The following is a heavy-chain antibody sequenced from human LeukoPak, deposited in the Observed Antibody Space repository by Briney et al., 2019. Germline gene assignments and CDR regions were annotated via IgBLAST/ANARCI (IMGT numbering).Heavy chain of an antibody. D-gene: IGHD3-3*01. J-gene: IGHJ6*03. CDR2: IYYSGST. Sequence: PSETLSPTCTVSGGSISSGGYYWSWIRQHPGKGLEWIGYIYYSGSTYYNPSLKSRVTISVDTSKNQFSLKLSSVTAADTAVYYCARATYYDFWSGYKYYYYYMDVWGKGTTVTVSS. CDR3: ARATYYDFWSGYKYYYYYMDV. V-gene: IGHV4-31*03. CDR1: GGSISSGGYY.